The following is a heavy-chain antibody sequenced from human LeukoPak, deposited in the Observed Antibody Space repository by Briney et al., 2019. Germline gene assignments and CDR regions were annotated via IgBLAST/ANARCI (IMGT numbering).Heavy chain of an antibody. CDR3: ATFIAVARNYYFDY. D-gene: IGHD6-19*01. V-gene: IGHV3-23*01. CDR2: ISGSGGNT. Sequence: GGSLRLSCAASGFTFSSYAMSWVRQAPGKGLEWVSAISGSGGNTYYADSVKGRFTISRDNSKNTLYLQMNSLRAEDTAVYYCATFIAVARNYYFDYWGQGTLVTVSS. J-gene: IGHJ4*02. CDR1: GFTFSSYA.